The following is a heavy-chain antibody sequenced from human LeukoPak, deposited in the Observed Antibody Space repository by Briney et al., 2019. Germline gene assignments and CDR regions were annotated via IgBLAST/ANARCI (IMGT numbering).Heavy chain of an antibody. CDR2: IWYDGSRT. J-gene: IGHJ5*02. D-gene: IGHD3-10*01. Sequence: GGSLSLSCAASGFTFSSHGMQWVRQAPGKGLEWVALIWYDGSRTNYVDSVMGRFTISRDSSKNTLYLQMDNLRVEDTAVYFCAKDLSYGSLWFDPWGQGTLVTVSS. CDR1: GFTFSSHG. CDR3: AKDLSYGSLWFDP. V-gene: IGHV3-33*06.